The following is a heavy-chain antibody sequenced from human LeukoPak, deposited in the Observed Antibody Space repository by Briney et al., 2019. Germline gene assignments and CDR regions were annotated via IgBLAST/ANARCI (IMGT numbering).Heavy chain of an antibody. V-gene: IGHV1-2*02. CDR2: INPNNGGT. Sequence: GASVKVSCKSSGYTFNGYYMHWVRQAPGQGLEWMGWINPNNGGTKYAQNFQGRVTTTRDTSISTAYMELSRLRSDDTAVYYCARGGSHYGSGSYLLLDYYYMDVWGKGTTVTVSS. J-gene: IGHJ6*03. D-gene: IGHD3-10*01. CDR1: GYTFNGYY. CDR3: ARGGSHYGSGSYLLLDYYYMDV.